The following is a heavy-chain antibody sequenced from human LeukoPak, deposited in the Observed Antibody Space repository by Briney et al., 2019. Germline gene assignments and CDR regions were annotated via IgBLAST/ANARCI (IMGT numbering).Heavy chain of an antibody. CDR3: VRTPPNWGADF. CDR1: GYTFTSYD. D-gene: IGHD7-27*01. V-gene: IGHV1-8*01. CDR2: MGPNSGNT. Sequence: ASVKVSCKASGYTFTSYDINWMRQAPGQGLEWMGWMGPNSGNTGYAQKFQGRVTMTRDTSTGTAYLELSSLRSEDSAVYYCVRTPPNWGADFWGQGTLLTVSS. J-gene: IGHJ4*02.